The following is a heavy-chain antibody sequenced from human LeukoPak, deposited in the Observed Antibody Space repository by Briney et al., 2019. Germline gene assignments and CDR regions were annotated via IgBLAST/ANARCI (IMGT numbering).Heavy chain of an antibody. CDR2: INHSGST. Sequence: SSETLSLTCAVYGGSFSGYYWSWIRQPPGKGLEWIGEINHSGSTNYNPSLKSRVTISVDTSKNQFSLKLSSVTAADTAVYYCATFGGLRDGYTNNWGQGTLVTVSS. D-gene: IGHD5-24*01. V-gene: IGHV4-34*01. CDR1: GGSFSGYY. J-gene: IGHJ4*02. CDR3: ATFGGLRDGYTNN.